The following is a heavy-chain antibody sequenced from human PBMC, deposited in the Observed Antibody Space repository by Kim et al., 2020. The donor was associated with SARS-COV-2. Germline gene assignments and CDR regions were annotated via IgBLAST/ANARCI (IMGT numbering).Heavy chain of an antibody. CDR3: AKVRPIISSGYYYGC. J-gene: IGHJ1*01. CDR1: GFTFSSYA. CDR2: ISSSGDNT. Sequence: GGSLRLSCAASGFTFSSYAMSWVRQLPGKGLEWVSGISSSGDNTYYADSVKGRFTISRDNSKRTLYLQMTSLTADDTAVYYCAKVRPIISSGYYYGCWG. D-gene: IGHD3-22*01. V-gene: IGHV3-23*01.